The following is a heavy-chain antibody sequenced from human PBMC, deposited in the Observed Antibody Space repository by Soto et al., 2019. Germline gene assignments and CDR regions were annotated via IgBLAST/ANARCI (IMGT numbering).Heavy chain of an antibody. Sequence: SETLSLTCTVSGGSISSSSYYWGWIRQPPGKGLEWIGSIYYSGSTYYNPSLQSRVTISVDTSKNQFSLKLSSVTAADTAVYYCARGGDYDSSGYPLGYWGQGTLVTVSS. D-gene: IGHD3-22*01. CDR1: GGSISSSSYY. CDR3: ARGGDYDSSGYPLGY. J-gene: IGHJ4*02. V-gene: IGHV4-39*07. CDR2: IYYSGST.